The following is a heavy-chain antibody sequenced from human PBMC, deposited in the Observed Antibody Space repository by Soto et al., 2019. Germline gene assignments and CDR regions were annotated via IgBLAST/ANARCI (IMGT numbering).Heavy chain of an antibody. Sequence: SVKVSCKASGGTFSSYTISWVRQAPGQGLEWMGRIIPILGIANYAQKFQGRVTITADKSTSTAYVELSSLRSEDTAVYYCARVGDGTTPPLFQHWGQGTLVTVSS. CDR1: GGTFSSYT. CDR3: ARVGDGTTPPLFQH. CDR2: IIPILGIA. D-gene: IGHD1-7*01. J-gene: IGHJ1*01. V-gene: IGHV1-69*02.